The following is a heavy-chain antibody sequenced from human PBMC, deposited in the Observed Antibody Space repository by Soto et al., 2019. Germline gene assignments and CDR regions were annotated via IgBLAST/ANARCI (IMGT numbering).Heavy chain of an antibody. Sequence: QLQLQESGSGLVKPSQTLSLTCAVSGGSISSGGYSWSWIRQPPGKGLEWIGYIYHSGITYYNPSRKSRFTISVDRSKIQFSLKLSSVTAADTAVYYCARLVVAATGSNFDYWGQGTLVTVSS. D-gene: IGHD2-15*01. CDR2: IYHSGIT. J-gene: IGHJ4*02. CDR3: ARLVVAATGSNFDY. CDR1: GGSISSGGYS. V-gene: IGHV4-30-2*01.